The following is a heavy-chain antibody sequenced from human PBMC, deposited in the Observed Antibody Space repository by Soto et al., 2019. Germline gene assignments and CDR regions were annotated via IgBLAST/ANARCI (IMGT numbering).Heavy chain of an antibody. CDR1: GGSISSGGYS. V-gene: IGHV4-30-2*01. CDR2: IYHSGST. CDR3: ARRGSSSPQIDY. Sequence: PSETLSLTCAVSGGSISSGGYSWSWIRQPPGKGLEWIGYIYHSGSTYYNPSLKSRVTISVDRSKNQFSLKLSSVTAADTAVYYCARRGSSSPQIDYWGQGTLVTVSS. J-gene: IGHJ4*02. D-gene: IGHD6-6*01.